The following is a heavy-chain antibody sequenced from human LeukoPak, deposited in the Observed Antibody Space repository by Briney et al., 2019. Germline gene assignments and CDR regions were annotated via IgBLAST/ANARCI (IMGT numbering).Heavy chain of an antibody. CDR3: ARTLRTDAGYFDY. Sequence: PSETLSLTCTVSGGSISSSSYYWGWIRQPPGKGLEWIGSIYYSGSTYYNPSLKSRVTISVDTSKNQFSLKLSSVTAADTAVYYCARTLRTDAGYFDYWGQGTLVTVSS. V-gene: IGHV4-39*07. J-gene: IGHJ4*02. D-gene: IGHD4-17*01. CDR2: IYYSGST. CDR1: GGSISSSSYY.